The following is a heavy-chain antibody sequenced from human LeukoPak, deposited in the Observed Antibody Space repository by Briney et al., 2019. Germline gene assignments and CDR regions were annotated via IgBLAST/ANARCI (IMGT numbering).Heavy chain of an antibody. D-gene: IGHD3-22*01. Sequence: GESLKISCKGSGYRFTSYWIGWVRQMPGKGLEWMGIIYPGDSDTRYSPSFQGQVTISADKSISTAYLQWSSLKASDTAMYYCARHILYDSSGYYHDAFDIWGQGTMVTVSS. V-gene: IGHV5-51*01. CDR1: GYRFTSYW. J-gene: IGHJ3*02. CDR3: ARHILYDSSGYYHDAFDI. CDR2: IYPGDSDT.